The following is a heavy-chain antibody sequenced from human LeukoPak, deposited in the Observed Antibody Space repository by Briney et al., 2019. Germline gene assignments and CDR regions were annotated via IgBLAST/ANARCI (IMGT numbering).Heavy chain of an antibody. D-gene: IGHD2-15*01. CDR1: GGSISSFY. CDR2: IYSSGNT. V-gene: IGHV4-4*07. CDR3: AREVVIAATYDY. Sequence: SETLSLTCTVSGGSISSFYWSWIRQPAGKGLEWIGRIYSSGNTNYNPSLKSRVTMSADTSKNQFSLKLSSVTAADTAVYYCAREVVIAATYDYWGQGTLVTVSS. J-gene: IGHJ4*02.